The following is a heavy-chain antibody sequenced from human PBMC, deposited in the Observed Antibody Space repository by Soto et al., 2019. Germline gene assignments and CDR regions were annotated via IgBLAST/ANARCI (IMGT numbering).Heavy chain of an antibody. CDR2: ISAYNGNT. V-gene: IGHV1-18*01. CDR3: ARGYSGYQPAAY. D-gene: IGHD5-12*01. J-gene: IGHJ4*02. CDR1: GYTXNSYG. Sequence: SXKVSFEAAGYTXNSYGIGWVRQAPGQGLEWIGWISAYNGNTNYAQKLQGRVTMTTDTSTSTAYMEMRSMRSDDKAVYYCARGYSGYQPAAYWGQGTLVTVS.